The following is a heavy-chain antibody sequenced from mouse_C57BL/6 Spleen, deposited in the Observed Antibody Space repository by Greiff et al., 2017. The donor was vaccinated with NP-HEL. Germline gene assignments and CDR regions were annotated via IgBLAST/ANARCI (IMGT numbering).Heavy chain of an antibody. D-gene: IGHD2-4*01. CDR2: IYPGSGNT. CDR3: ARRTYDDYDGDWYFDV. V-gene: IGHV1-76*01. J-gene: IGHJ1*03. CDR1: GYTFTDYY. Sequence: QVQLQQSGAELVRPGASVKLSCKASGYTFTDYYINWVKQRPGQGLEWIARIYPGSGNTYYNEKFKGKATLTAEKSSSTAYMQLSSLTSEDSAVYFCARRTYDDYDGDWYFDVWGTGTTVTVSS.